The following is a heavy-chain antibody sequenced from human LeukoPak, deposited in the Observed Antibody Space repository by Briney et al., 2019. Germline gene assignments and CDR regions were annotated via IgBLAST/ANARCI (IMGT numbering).Heavy chain of an antibody. CDR1: GFTFSSYA. Sequence: GGSLRLSCAASGFTFSSYAMNWVRQAPGKGLEWVSAISGSGGSTYYADSVKGRFTISRDNSKNTLYLQMNSLRAEDTAVYYCASADYYDSSGYYYGFDYWGQGTLVTVSS. J-gene: IGHJ4*02. D-gene: IGHD3-22*01. CDR2: ISGSGGST. CDR3: ASADYYDSSGYYYGFDY. V-gene: IGHV3-23*01.